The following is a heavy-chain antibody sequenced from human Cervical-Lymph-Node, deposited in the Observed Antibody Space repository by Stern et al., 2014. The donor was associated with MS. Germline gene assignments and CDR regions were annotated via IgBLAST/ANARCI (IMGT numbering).Heavy chain of an antibody. CDR2: IIPILGLP. D-gene: IGHD2-15*01. CDR1: GGTFSSSYA. Sequence: MQLVESGAEVKKPGSSVNVSCKASGGTFSSSYAITWMRQAPGQGLEWMGRIIPILGLPYYAQKFQGRLTITAATSTSTVYMGLSSLTSEDTAVYYCARGVVSNRAAATLHNLFDPWGQGTLVTVSS. V-gene: IGHV1-69*09. CDR3: ARGVVSNRAAATLHNLFDP. J-gene: IGHJ5*02.